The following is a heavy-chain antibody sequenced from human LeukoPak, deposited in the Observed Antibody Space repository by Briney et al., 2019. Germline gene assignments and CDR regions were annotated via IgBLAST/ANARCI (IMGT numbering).Heavy chain of an antibody. D-gene: IGHD1-26*01. CDR2: MYYSGST. CDR3: ARGGSIVGATPHDTFDI. CDR1: GASISSYY. J-gene: IGHJ3*02. Sequence: SETLSLTCTVSGASISSYYWSWIRQPPGKGLEWIGYMYYSGSTNYNPSLKSRVTISVDTSKSQFSLKLSSVTAADTAVYYCARGGSIVGATPHDTFDIWGQGTMVTVSS. V-gene: IGHV4-59*01.